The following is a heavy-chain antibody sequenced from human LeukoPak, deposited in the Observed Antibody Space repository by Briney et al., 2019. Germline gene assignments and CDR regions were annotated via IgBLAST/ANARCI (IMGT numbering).Heavy chain of an antibody. D-gene: IGHD3-10*01. CDR3: ARRGVYADLDY. V-gene: IGHV4-39*01. CDR2: IYYSGST. J-gene: IGHJ4*02. Sequence: SETLSLTCTVSGGSISSSSYYWGWIRQPPGKGLEWIGSIYYSGSTYYNPSLKSRVTISVDTSKNQFSLRLSSVTAADTAVYYCARRGVYADLDYWGQGTLVTVSS. CDR1: GGSISSSSYY.